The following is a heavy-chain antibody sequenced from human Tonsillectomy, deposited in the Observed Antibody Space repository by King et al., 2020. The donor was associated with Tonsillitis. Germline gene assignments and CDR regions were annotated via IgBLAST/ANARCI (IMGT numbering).Heavy chain of an antibody. Sequence: QLVQSGPEVKKPGETLKISCKGFGYSFNIYWIGWVRQMPGKGLEWMATIYPGDSDTRYSPSFQGQVTISADKSTNTAYLQWSSLKASDTGMYYCARQMYGTGSYADYWGQGALISVSS. CDR1: GYSFNIYW. CDR3: ARQMYGTGSYADY. CDR2: IYPGDSDT. V-gene: IGHV5-51*01. D-gene: IGHD3-10*01. J-gene: IGHJ4*02.